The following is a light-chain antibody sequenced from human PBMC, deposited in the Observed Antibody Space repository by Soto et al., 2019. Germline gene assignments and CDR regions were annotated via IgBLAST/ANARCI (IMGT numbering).Light chain of an antibody. J-gene: IGKJ2*01. Sequence: EIVMTQAPATLSVSPGERATLSCRASQSVSSNLAWYQQKPGQAPRLLIYGASTKATGIPARFSGSGSGTEFTLTLRSLQSEDFAVYYCQQYNNWPPMYTFGQGTKLEIK. V-gene: IGKV3-15*01. CDR2: GAS. CDR1: QSVSSN. CDR3: QQYNNWPPMYT.